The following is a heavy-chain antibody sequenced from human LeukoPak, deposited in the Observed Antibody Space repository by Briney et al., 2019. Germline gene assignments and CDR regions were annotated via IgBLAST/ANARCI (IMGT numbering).Heavy chain of an antibody. Sequence: WKTLSLTCTVSGGSISSSSYYWGWIRQPPGKGLEWIGSIYYSGSTYYNPSLKSRVTISVDTSKNQFSLKLSSVTAADTAVYYCARWSGSYFDYWGQGTLVTVSP. CDR3: ARWSGSYFDY. CDR1: GGSISSSSYY. D-gene: IGHD1-26*01. V-gene: IGHV4-39*01. J-gene: IGHJ4*02. CDR2: IYYSGST.